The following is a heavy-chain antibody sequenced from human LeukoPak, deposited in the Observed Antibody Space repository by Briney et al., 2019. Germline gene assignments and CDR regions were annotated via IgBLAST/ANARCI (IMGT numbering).Heavy chain of an antibody. V-gene: IGHV4-39*02. J-gene: IGHJ4*02. CDR3: ARDQNHYGDLGFDC. CDR1: GGSISSTSSY. CDR2: IYYSGST. Sequence: SETLSLTCTVSGGSISSTSSYWGWIRQPPGKGLEWIANIYYSGSTYYNSSLKSRVTISVETSKNQFSLNLRSVTAADTAVYYCARDQNHYGDLGFDCWGQGTLVTVSS. D-gene: IGHD4-17*01.